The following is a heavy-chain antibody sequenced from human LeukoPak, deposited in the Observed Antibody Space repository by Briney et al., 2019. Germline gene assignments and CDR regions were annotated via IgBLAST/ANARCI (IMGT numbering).Heavy chain of an antibody. D-gene: IGHD3-22*01. J-gene: IGHJ5*02. CDR2: ISAYNGNT. Sequence: ASVKVSCKASGYTFTSYGISWVRQAPGQGLEWMGWISAYNGNTNYAQKLQGRVTMTTDTSTSTAYMELRSLRSDDTAVYYCARAVDSSGYYPHNWFDPWGQGTLVTASS. V-gene: IGHV1-18*01. CDR1: GYTFTSYG. CDR3: ARAVDSSGYYPHNWFDP.